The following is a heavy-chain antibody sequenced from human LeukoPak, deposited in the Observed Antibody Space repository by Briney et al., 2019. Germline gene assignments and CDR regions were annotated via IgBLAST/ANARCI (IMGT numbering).Heavy chain of an antibody. J-gene: IGHJ4*02. CDR2: ISSNSSTI. Sequence: PGGSLRLSCAASGFTFSTYSMNWVRQAPGKGLERVSYISSNSSTIYYADSVKGRFTISRDNAKNSLYLQMNSLRAEDTAVYYCARGSTYYDSSGQVPFDYWGQGTLVTVSS. D-gene: IGHD3-22*01. V-gene: IGHV3-48*01. CDR3: ARGSTYYDSSGQVPFDY. CDR1: GFTFSTYS.